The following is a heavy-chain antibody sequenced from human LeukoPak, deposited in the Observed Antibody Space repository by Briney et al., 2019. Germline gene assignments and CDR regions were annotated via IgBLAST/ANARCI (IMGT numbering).Heavy chain of an antibody. Sequence: SETLSLTCTVSGYSISSGYYWGWIRQPPGKGLEWIGSIYHSGSTYYNPSLKSRVTISVDTSKNQFSLKLSSVTAADTAVYYCARSGFGESPNFDYWGQGTLVTVSS. V-gene: IGHV4-38-2*02. CDR1: GYSISSGYY. D-gene: IGHD3-10*01. CDR2: IYHSGST. CDR3: ARSGFGESPNFDY. J-gene: IGHJ4*02.